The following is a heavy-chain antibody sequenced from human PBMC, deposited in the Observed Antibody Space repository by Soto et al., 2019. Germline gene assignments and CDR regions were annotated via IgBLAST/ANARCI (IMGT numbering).Heavy chain of an antibody. CDR2: IIPIFGTA. Sequence: GTSVKVSCKASGCTFSSYAISWVRQAPGQGLEWMGGIIPIFGTANYAQKFQGRVTITADESTSTAYMELSSLRSEDTAVYYCCIAVAGMGRGFDPWGQGTLVTVSS. D-gene: IGHD6-19*01. CDR3: CIAVAGMGRGFDP. V-gene: IGHV1-69*13. J-gene: IGHJ5*02. CDR1: GCTFSSYA.